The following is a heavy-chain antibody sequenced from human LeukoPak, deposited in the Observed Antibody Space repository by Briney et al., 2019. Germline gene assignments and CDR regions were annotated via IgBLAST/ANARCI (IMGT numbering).Heavy chain of an antibody. V-gene: IGHV3-48*03. CDR2: ISSASSTR. CDR3: AREMRNSSGYYLAH. J-gene: IGHJ4*02. D-gene: IGHD3-22*01. Sequence: PGGSLRLSCAASGFAFSDYEMNWVRHAPGKGREWVAYISSASSTRYYADSMKGRITVSKDNGKRSLYLQMNSLRAEDTALYYCAREMRNSSGYYLAHWGQGTLVTVSS. CDR1: GFAFSDYE.